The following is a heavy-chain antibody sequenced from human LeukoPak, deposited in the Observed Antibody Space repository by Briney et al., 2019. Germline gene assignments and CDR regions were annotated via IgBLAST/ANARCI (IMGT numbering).Heavy chain of an antibody. V-gene: IGHV3-30*03. Sequence: GGSLRLSCAASGFTFSSYGMSWVRQAPGKGLEWVAVMSFDGDSEYYSDSVKGRFTISRDNAKNSLYLQMNSLRAEDTAVYYCARGTVVGPFDYWGQGTLVTVSS. CDR2: MSFDGDSE. CDR3: ARGTVVGPFDY. D-gene: IGHD1-26*01. J-gene: IGHJ4*02. CDR1: GFTFSSYG.